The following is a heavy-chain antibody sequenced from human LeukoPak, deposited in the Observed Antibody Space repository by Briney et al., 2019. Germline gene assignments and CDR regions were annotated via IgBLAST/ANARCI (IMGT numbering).Heavy chain of an antibody. CDR1: GYTFTSYG. V-gene: IGHV1-18*01. J-gene: IGHJ6*02. CDR3: ARDMGYSSSYNYYYGMDV. D-gene: IGHD6-13*01. Sequence: ASVKVSCKASGYTFTSYGISWVRQAPGQGLEWMGWISAYNGNTNYAQKLQGRVTMTTVTSTSTAYMELRSLRSDDTAVYYCARDMGYSSSYNYYYGMDVWGQGTTVTVSS. CDR2: ISAYNGNT.